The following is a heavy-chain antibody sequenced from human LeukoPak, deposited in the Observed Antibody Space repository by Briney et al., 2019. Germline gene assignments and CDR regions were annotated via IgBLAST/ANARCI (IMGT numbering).Heavy chain of an antibody. V-gene: IGHV3-33*01. J-gene: IGHJ4*02. CDR1: GFTFRNYG. D-gene: IGHD6-19*01. Sequence: GGSLRPSCAASGFTFRNYGMHWVRQAPGKGLEWVAVIWYDGSNKYYADSVKGRFTISRDNSKSTVYLQMNSLRAEDTAVYYCARGNGHSSGWLDYWGQGTLVTVSS. CDR3: ARGNGHSSGWLDY. CDR2: IWYDGSNK.